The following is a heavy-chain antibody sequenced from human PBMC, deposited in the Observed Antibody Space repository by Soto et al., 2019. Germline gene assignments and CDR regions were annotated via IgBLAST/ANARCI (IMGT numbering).Heavy chain of an antibody. V-gene: IGHV1-69*12. D-gene: IGHD3-10*01. CDR1: GGIFSSYA. J-gene: IGHJ6*02. CDR2: IIPIFGTA. Sequence: QVQLVKAGAEVKKPGSSVKVSCKASGGIFSSYAISLVRQAPGQGLEWMGGIIPIFGTADYAQQFQGRVTITADESRRTAYMELSSLRSEDTAVYYFAMPMVRVFVHYGMDVWGQGTTVTVSS. CDR3: AMPMVRVFVHYGMDV.